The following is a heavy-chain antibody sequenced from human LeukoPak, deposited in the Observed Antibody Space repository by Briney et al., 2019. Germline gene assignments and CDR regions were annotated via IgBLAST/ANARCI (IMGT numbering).Heavy chain of an antibody. D-gene: IGHD2-2*01. CDR1: GFTFDDYA. CDR2: ISWVGGST. V-gene: IGHV3-43D*04. Sequence: GGSVTVSCAASGFTFDDYAMHWVRQAPGKGLEWVSVISWVGGSTYYADSVKGRFTISSDNSKNSPYLQMNSQRAEDTHLYYFAEDNPIVVVPAAGGGMDVWGKGTTVTVSS. CDR3: AEDNPIVVVPAAGGGMDV. J-gene: IGHJ6*04.